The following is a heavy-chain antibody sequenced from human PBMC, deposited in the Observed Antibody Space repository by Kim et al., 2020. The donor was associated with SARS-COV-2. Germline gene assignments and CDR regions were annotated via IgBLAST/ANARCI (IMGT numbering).Heavy chain of an antibody. CDR2: ISAYNGNT. CDR3: ARDLFLSVELLWGDAFDI. CDR1: GYTFTSYG. V-gene: IGHV1-18*01. D-gene: IGHD3-3*01. J-gene: IGHJ3*02. Sequence: ASVKVSCKASGYTFTSYGISWVRQAPGQGLEWMGWISAYNGNTNYAQKLQGRVTMTTDTSTSTAYMELRSLRSDDTAVYYCARDLFLSVELLWGDAFDIWGQGTMVTVSS.